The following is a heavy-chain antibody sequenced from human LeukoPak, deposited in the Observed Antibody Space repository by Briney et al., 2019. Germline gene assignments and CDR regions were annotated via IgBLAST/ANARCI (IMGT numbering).Heavy chain of an antibody. D-gene: IGHD3-10*01. CDR2: ISSGGTYE. V-gene: IGHV3-30*01. CDR3: DRDSTYYYDSGSSGPHYFDN. CDR1: GFTFSNYA. J-gene: IGHJ4*02. Sequence: PGGSLRLSCAASGFTFSNYAMHWVRQAPGKGLEWVSLISSGGTYEYYADSVKGRFTISRDNSKNTLYLQLNSLSAEDTAVYYCDRDSTYYYDSGSSGPHYFDNWGQGTMVTVSS.